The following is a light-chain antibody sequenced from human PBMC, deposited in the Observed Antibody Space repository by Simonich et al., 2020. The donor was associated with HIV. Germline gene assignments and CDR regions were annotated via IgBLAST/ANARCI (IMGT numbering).Light chain of an antibody. CDR3: SSYAGSYTWV. Sequence: QSALTQPASVSGSPGQSITISCTGTSSDVGGYNYVSWYQQHPGKAPRLMIYDVSKRPSGLSNRFSGSKSGNTASLTISGLQSEDEADYYCSSYAGSYTWVFGGGTKLTVL. CDR2: DVS. V-gene: IGLV2-14*01. CDR1: SSDVGGYNY. J-gene: IGLJ3*02.